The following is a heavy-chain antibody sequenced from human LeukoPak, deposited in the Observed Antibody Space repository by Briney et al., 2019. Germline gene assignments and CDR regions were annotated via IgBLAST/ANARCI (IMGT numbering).Heavy chain of an antibody. CDR1: GYTFTSYY. D-gene: IGHD6-19*01. J-gene: IGHJ4*02. Sequence: ASVKVSCKASGYTFTSYYMHWVRQAPGQGLEWMGWINPNTGGTNYALKFQARVTMTRDTSINTAYMDLSRLRSDDTAMYYCARLRGTSGWYSELDYWGQGTLVTVSS. V-gene: IGHV1-2*02. CDR3: ARLRGTSGWYSELDY. CDR2: INPNTGGT.